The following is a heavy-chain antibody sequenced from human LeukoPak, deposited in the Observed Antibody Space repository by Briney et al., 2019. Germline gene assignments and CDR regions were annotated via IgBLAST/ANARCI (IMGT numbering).Heavy chain of an antibody. CDR1: GFTFSSYG. D-gene: IGHD6-19*01. CDR2: ISYDGSNK. Sequence: GRSLRLSCAASGFTFSSYGMHWVRQAPGKGLEWVAVISYDGSNKYYADSVKGRFTISRDNSKNTLYLQMNSLRAEDTAVYYCAKELGGSGWYYFDYWGQGTLVTVSS. V-gene: IGHV3-30*18. J-gene: IGHJ4*02. CDR3: AKELGGSGWYYFDY.